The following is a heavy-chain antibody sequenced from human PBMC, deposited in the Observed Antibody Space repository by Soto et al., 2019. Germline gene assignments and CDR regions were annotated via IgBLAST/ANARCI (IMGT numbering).Heavy chain of an antibody. CDR3: ARADPGWSGYYTRPGDNWFDP. D-gene: IGHD3-3*01. Sequence: ALETLSHTCTVSGGSSVSYYWSWIRQPTGKGLEWIGYIYYSGSTNYNPSLKSRVTISVDTSKNQFSLKLSSVTAADTAVYYCARADPGWSGYYTRPGDNWFDPWGQGTLVTVSS. J-gene: IGHJ5*02. V-gene: IGHV4-59*01. CDR2: IYYSGST. CDR1: GGSSVSYY.